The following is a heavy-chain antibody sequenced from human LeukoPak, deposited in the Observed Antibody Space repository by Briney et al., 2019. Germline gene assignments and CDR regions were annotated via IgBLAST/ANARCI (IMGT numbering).Heavy chain of an antibody. CDR3: ARDLPPWELLTEFDY. Sequence: GGSLRLSCAASGFTFDDYTMHWVRQAPGKGLEWVSLISWDGGSTYYADSVKGRFTISRDNAKNSLYLQMNSLRAEDTAVYYCARDLPPWELLTEFDYWGQGTLVTVSS. D-gene: IGHD1-26*01. CDR2: ISWDGGST. CDR1: GFTFDDYT. V-gene: IGHV3-43*01. J-gene: IGHJ4*02.